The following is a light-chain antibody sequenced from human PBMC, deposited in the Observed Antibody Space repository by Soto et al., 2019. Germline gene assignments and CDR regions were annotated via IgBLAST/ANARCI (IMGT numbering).Light chain of an antibody. CDR2: DAY. CDR3: QQRHMWTIT. J-gene: IGKJ5*01. Sequence: XVLTQCPGNRSLSPGERATLSCRASQSFRGLLAWYQQKPGQAPRLLSYDAYNRATGIPPRFSGSGSGTDGTLTISSLQTEDAAVYYCQQRHMWTITFGQGTRLEI. V-gene: IGKV3-11*01. CDR1: QSFRGL.